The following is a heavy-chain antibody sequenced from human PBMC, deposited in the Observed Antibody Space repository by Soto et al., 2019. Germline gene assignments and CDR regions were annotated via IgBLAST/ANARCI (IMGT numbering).Heavy chain of an antibody. V-gene: IGHV6-1*01. J-gene: IGHJ5*01. Sequence: SQTLSLNCAMSGESVATNSATWDWIRQSPSRGLEWLGRTYYRSNWYTDYAVSVKGRITISPDTSNNQLSLQLNSVTPDDTAVYYCARLIGNSWLDSWGQGTLVTVSS. CDR2: TYYRSNWYT. CDR3: ARLIGNSWLDS. CDR1: GESVATNSAT. D-gene: IGHD2-8*01.